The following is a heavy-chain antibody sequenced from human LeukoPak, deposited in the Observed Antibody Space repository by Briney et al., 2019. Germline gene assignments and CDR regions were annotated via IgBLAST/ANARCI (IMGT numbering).Heavy chain of an antibody. J-gene: IGHJ4*02. CDR3: ARVDDYGGNSVGY. CDR1: GGSFSGYY. D-gene: IGHD4-23*01. Sequence: PSETLSLTCAVYGGSFSGYYWSWIRQPPGKGLEWIGEINHSGSTNYNPSLKSRVTISVDTSKNQFSLKLSSVTAADTAVYYCARVDDYGGNSVGYWGQGTLVTVSS. CDR2: INHSGST. V-gene: IGHV4-34*01.